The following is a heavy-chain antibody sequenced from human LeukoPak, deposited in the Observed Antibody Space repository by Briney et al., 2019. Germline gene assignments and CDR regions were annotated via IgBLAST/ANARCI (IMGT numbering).Heavy chain of an antibody. Sequence: SETLSLTCTVSGGSISSYYWSWIRQPPGKGLEWIGYIYYSGSTNYNPSLKSRVTISVDTYKNQFSLKLSSVTAADTAVYYCARLWANYDILTGTLDIWGQGTMVTVSS. CDR1: GGSISSYY. CDR3: ARLWANYDILTGTLDI. V-gene: IGHV4-59*08. J-gene: IGHJ3*02. D-gene: IGHD3-9*01. CDR2: IYYSGST.